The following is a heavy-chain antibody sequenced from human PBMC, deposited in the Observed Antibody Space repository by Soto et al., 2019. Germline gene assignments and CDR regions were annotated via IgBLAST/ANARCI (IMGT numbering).Heavy chain of an antibody. CDR3: AKVATAMETRLYYYYYMDV. V-gene: IGHV3-23*01. D-gene: IGHD5-18*01. CDR1: GFTFSSYA. Sequence: EVQLLESGGGLVQPGGSLRLSCAASGFTFSSYAMSWVRQAPGKGLEWVSAISGSGGSTYYADSVKGRVTISRDNSKNTLYLKMNSLRAEDTAVYYCAKVATAMETRLYYYYYMDVWGKGTTVTVSS. CDR2: ISGSGGST. J-gene: IGHJ6*03.